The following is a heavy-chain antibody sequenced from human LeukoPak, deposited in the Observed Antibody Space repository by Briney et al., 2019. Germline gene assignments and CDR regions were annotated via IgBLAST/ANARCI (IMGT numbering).Heavy chain of an antibody. CDR2: IGGSNGIT. CDR1: RFTFNSYA. J-gene: IGHJ6*02. CDR3: ARAPPYSSASWGYYGMDV. D-gene: IGHD6-6*01. V-gene: IGHV3-23*01. Sequence: GGSLRLSCAASRFTFNSYAMSWVRQAPGKGLEWVSVIGGSNGITFYVGSVKGRFTISRDNSKDTLYLQMNSLRAEDTAVYYCARAPPYSSASWGYYGMDVWGQGTTVTVSS.